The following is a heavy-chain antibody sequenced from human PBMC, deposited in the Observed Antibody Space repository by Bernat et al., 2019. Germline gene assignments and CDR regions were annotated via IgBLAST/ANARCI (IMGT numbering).Heavy chain of an antibody. CDR3: ARDGYDFWSGYHLDY. CDR2: INAGNGNT. Sequence: QVQLVQSGAEVKKPGASVKVSCKASGYTFTSYAMHWVRQAPGQRLEWMGWINAGNGNTKYSQKFQGRVTITRDTSASTAYMELSSLRSEDTAVYYCARDGYDFWSGYHLDYWGQGTLVTVSS. V-gene: IGHV1-3*01. J-gene: IGHJ4*02. CDR1: GYTFTSYA. D-gene: IGHD3-3*01.